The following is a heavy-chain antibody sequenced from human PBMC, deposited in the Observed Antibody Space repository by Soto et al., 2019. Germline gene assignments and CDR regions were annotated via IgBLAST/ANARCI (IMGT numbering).Heavy chain of an antibody. CDR3: AKSQEIGTHFFDS. CDR2: IGTAGDT. V-gene: IGHV3-13*01. CDR1: GFTFSGFD. J-gene: IGHJ4*02. Sequence: ETLSLSCEASGFTFSGFDMHWVRQPTGKGLEWVSSIGTAGDTYYAVSVKGRFTISRDNAKNSLSLQMNSLRAGDMAVYFCAKSQEIGTHFFDSWGQGTQVTVSS. D-gene: IGHD6-13*01.